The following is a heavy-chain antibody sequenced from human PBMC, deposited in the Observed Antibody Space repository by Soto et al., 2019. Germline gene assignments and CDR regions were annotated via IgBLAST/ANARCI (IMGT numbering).Heavy chain of an antibody. CDR1: GFTFTSYW. CDR3: ARNYILTGLDY. Sequence: EVQLVESGGNLVQPGGSLRISCAASGFTFTSYWMHWVRQAPGMGLVWVARINTEGSSTSYADAVKGRFTISRDNAKNTLYLQMDSLRAEDTAVYACARNYILTGLDYWGQGTLVSVSS. D-gene: IGHD3-9*01. V-gene: IGHV3-74*01. CDR2: INTEGSST. J-gene: IGHJ4*02.